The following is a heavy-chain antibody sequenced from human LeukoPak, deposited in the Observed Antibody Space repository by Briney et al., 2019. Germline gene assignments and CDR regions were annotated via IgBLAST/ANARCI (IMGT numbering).Heavy chain of an antibody. Sequence: SETLSLTCAVYGGSFSGYYWSWIRQPAGKGPEWIGRIYTSGSTNYNPSLKSRVTISVDTSKNQFSLKLSSVTAADTAVYYCARETTWYPNFDYWGQGTLVTVSS. CDR1: GGSFSGYY. CDR3: ARETTWYPNFDY. V-gene: IGHV4-4*07. CDR2: IYTSGST. D-gene: IGHD1-1*01. J-gene: IGHJ4*02.